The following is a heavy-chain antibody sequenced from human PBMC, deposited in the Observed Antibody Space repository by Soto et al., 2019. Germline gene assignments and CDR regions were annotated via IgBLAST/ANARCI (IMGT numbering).Heavy chain of an antibody. D-gene: IGHD6-6*01. CDR1: GGSISSGDYY. CDR2: IYYSGST. J-gene: IGHJ5*02. V-gene: IGHV4-30-4*01. CDR3: ARDGPESEYSSSFGFDP. Sequence: SETLSLTCTVSGGSISSGDYYWSWIRQPPGKGLEWIGYIYYSGSTYYNPSLKSRVTISVDTSKNQFSLKLSSVTAADTAVYYCARDGPESEYSSSFGFDPWGQGTLVTVSS.